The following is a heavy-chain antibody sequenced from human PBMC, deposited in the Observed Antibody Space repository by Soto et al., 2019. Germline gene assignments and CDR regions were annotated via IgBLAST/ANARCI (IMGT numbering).Heavy chain of an antibody. CDR2: IKQDGSEI. D-gene: IGHD3-10*01. V-gene: IGHV3-7*04. J-gene: IGHJ4*02. CDR3: VRSSGWTGDY. Sequence: PGGSLRLSCAASGFPFSDYWMHWVRQGPGKGLEWVAIIKQDGSEIHYVDSVKGRFTISRDNAKNSLHLQMNSLRAEDTAMYYCVRSSGWTGDYWGQGILVTVSS. CDR1: GFPFSDYW.